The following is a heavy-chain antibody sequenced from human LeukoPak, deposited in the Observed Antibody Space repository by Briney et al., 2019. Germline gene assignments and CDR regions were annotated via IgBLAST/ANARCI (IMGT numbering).Heavy chain of an antibody. V-gene: IGHV3-11*04. CDR3: ARGPAVAATLWFDP. CDR2: ISTSGSTI. D-gene: IGHD2-15*01. CDR1: GFTFSNYY. Sequence: GGSLRLSCAASGFTFSNYYMSWIRQAPGKGLEWVSHISTSGSTIYYADSVKGRFTISRDNAKNSLYPQMNSLRAEDTAVYYCARGPAVAATLWFDPWGPGNPGHRLL. J-gene: IGHJ5*02.